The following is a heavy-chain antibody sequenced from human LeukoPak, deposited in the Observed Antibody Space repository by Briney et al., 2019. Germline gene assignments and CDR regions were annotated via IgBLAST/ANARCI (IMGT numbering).Heavy chain of an antibody. V-gene: IGHV4-34*01. Sequence: SETLSLTCAVYGGSFSGYYWSWIRQPPGKGLEWTGEINHSGSTNYNPSLKSRVTISVDTSKNQFSLKLSSVTAADTAVYYCASAETMVRGVSGYWGQGTLVTVSS. CDR1: GGSFSGYY. D-gene: IGHD3-10*01. CDR3: ASAETMVRGVSGY. CDR2: INHSGST. J-gene: IGHJ4*02.